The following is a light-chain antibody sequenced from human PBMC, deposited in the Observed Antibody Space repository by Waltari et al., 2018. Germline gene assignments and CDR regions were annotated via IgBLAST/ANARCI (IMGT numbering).Light chain of an antibody. J-gene: IGKJ1*01. V-gene: IGKV3-20*01. CDR2: DAS. Sequence: EIVLTQSPGTLSLSPGARATPSCRASQNVNNNIAWYQQKPGQAPRLLIYDASIRATGIPDRFTGSGSGTDFALTISRLESEDFAVYHCQQHAVAPWTFGQGTKVDIK. CDR3: QQHAVAPWT. CDR1: QNVNNN.